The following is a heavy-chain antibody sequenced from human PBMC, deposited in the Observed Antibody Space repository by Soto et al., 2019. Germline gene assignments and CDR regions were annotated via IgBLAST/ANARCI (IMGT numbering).Heavy chain of an antibody. Sequence: TSVKVSCKASGYTFTNYGFSWVRQAPGQGLEWLGWISAYNGNTKYADNLQGRVTMTTDTSTNTAYMELGSLTSGDTAVYYCARESSSSCHDYWGQGTLVTVSS. V-gene: IGHV1-18*01. J-gene: IGHJ4*02. CDR2: ISAYNGNT. CDR3: ARESSSSCHDY. D-gene: IGHD6-13*01. CDR1: GYTFTNYG.